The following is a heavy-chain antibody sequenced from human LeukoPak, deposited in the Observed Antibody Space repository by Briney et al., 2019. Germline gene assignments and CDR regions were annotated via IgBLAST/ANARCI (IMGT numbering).Heavy chain of an antibody. CDR1: GFTFSSYS. Sequence: GGSLRLSCAASGFTFSSYSTNWVRQAPGKGLEWVSSISSSSSYIYYADSVKGRFTISRDNAKNSLYLQMNSLRAEDTAVYYCARQHIAVAGTSDYWGQGTLVTVSS. D-gene: IGHD6-19*01. J-gene: IGHJ4*02. CDR2: ISSSSSYI. CDR3: ARQHIAVAGTSDY. V-gene: IGHV3-21*01.